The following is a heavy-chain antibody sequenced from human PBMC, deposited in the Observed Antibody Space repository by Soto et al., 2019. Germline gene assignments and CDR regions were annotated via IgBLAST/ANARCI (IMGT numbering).Heavy chain of an antibody. CDR1: GFTFSDYG. CDR2: ISYDERNK. Sequence: GSLRLSCAASGFTFSDYGMHWVRQAPGKGLEWVAVISYDERNKYYADSVKGRFTISRDDSKNTLYLQMNSLRAEDTAMYYCANTNYDFWGMDVWGQGTTVTVSS. V-gene: IGHV3-30*18. J-gene: IGHJ6*02. D-gene: IGHD3-3*01. CDR3: ANTNYDFWGMDV.